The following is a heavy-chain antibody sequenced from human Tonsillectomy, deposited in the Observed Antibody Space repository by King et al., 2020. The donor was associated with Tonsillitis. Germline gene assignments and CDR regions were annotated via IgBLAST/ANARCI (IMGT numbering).Heavy chain of an antibody. CDR2: ISISGINT. D-gene: IGHD1-1*01. CDR3: VMTTPYYFDY. V-gene: IGHV3-23*04. CDR1: GFTFSDYA. Sequence: VQLVESGGDLVQPGGSLRLSCAASGFTFSDYAMTWVRQAPGKGLEWVSGISISGINTYYAASVKGRFTISRDNSKNTLHLQMNSLRAEDTAIYYCVMTTPYYFDYWGQGTLVTVSS. J-gene: IGHJ4*02.